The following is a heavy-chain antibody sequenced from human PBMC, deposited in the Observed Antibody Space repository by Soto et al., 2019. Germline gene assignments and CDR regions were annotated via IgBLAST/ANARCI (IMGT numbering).Heavy chain of an antibody. J-gene: IGHJ6*02. CDR1: GGTFSSYA. Sequence: SVKVSCKASGGTFSSYAISWVRQAPGQGLEWMGGIIPIFGTANYAQKFQGRVTITADESTSTAYMELSSLRSEDTAVYYCARYTITLYYYYYYGMDVWGQGTTVTVS. D-gene: IGHD5-12*01. CDR2: IIPIFGTA. V-gene: IGHV1-69*13. CDR3: ARYTITLYYYYYYGMDV.